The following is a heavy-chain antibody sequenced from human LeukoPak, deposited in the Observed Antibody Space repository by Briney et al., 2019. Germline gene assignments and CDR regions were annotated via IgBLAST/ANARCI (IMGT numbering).Heavy chain of an antibody. V-gene: IGHV4-4*07. Sequence: SETLSLTCTVSGGSIRGYYWNWIRQPAGRGLEWIGRIYSSGITDYIPSLKSRVTMSVDTSKNQVSLKLSSVTAADTAFYYCGRQVEGAFELWGQGTMVTVSS. CDR3: GRQVEGAFEL. CDR2: IYSSGIT. D-gene: IGHD2-15*01. J-gene: IGHJ3*01. CDR1: GGSIRGYY.